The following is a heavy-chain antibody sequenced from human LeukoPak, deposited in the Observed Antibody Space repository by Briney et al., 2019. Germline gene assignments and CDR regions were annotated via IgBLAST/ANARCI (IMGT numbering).Heavy chain of an antibody. CDR1: GGSISSGSYY. J-gene: IGHJ4*02. Sequence: SGTLSLTCTVSGGSISSGSYYWSWIRQPAGKGLEWIGRIYTSGSTNYNPSLKSRVTISVDTSKSQFSLKLSSVTAADTAVYYCARDDYYDSSGHDYWGQGTLVAVSS. CDR2: IYTSGST. CDR3: ARDDYYDSSGHDY. V-gene: IGHV4-61*02. D-gene: IGHD3-22*01.